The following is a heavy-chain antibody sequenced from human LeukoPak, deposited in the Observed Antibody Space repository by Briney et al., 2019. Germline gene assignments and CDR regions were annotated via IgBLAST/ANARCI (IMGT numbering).Heavy chain of an antibody. Sequence: APVTLSCKASRNTFTGYYLHWVRQAPGQRLEWMGWVSPNTGGTNYAQKFQDRVTMSRDTSTFTAYMHLSSLRSDDAAVYYCATLNSSLSPFNFFMDVWGKGTTVAVSS. J-gene: IGHJ6*03. CDR1: RNTFTGYY. V-gene: IGHV1-2*02. CDR3: ATLNSSLSPFNFFMDV. CDR2: VSPNTGGT.